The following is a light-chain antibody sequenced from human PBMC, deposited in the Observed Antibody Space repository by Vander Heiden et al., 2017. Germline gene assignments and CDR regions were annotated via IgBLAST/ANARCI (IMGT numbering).Light chain of an antibody. CDR2: EVT. CDR1: RRDVVGYKY. J-gene: IGLJ2*01. CDR3: ISYAGSNNLV. Sequence: QSALTHPPSAPGSPGQSVTFSSTGTRRDVVGYKYVSWYQQHPGKAPKLMIYEVTKRPSGVPDRFSGPKSGNTASLTVSGLQAEDEADYYCISYAGSNNLVFGGGTKLTVL. V-gene: IGLV2-8*01.